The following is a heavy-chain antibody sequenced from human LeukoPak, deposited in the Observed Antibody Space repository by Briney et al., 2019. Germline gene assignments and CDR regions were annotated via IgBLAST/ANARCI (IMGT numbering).Heavy chain of an antibody. CDR2: ISYDGSNK. Sequence: GRSLRLSCAASGFTFSSYGMHWVRQAPGKGLEWVAVISYDGSNKYYADSVKGRFTISRDNSKNTLYLQMNSLRAEDTAVCYCAKDLTDYVGDYWGQGTLVTVSS. J-gene: IGHJ4*02. CDR3: AKDLTDYVGDY. CDR1: GFTFSSYG. V-gene: IGHV3-30*18. D-gene: IGHD4-23*01.